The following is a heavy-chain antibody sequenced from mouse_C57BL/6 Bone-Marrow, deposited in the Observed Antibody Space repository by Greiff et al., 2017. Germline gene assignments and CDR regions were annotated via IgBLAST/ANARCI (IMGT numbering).Heavy chain of an antibody. CDR1: GYTFTSYW. V-gene: IGHV1-72*01. CDR2: IDPNSGGT. CDR3: ARRTAQAPYYAMDY. J-gene: IGHJ4*01. D-gene: IGHD3-2*02. Sequence: VQLQQPGAELVKPGASVKLSCKASGYTFTSYWMHWVKQRPGRGLEWIGRIDPNSGGTKYNKKFKSKATLTVDKPSSTAYMQLSSLTSEDSAVXYCARRTAQAPYYAMDYWGQGTSVTVSS.